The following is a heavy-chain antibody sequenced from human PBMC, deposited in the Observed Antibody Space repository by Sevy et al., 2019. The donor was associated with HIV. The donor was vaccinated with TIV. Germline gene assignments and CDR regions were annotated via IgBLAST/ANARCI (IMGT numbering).Heavy chain of an antibody. CDR1: GFTFSTYA. D-gene: IGHD2-15*01. CDR2: ISGNGGST. V-gene: IGHV3-64*01. Sequence: GGSLRLSCAASGFTFSTYAMHWVRQAPGKGLEYVSAISGNGGSTYYANSVKGRFTISRDNSKNTLYLQMGSLRVEDMAVYYCARGTFVVLVRGMDVWGPGTTVTVSS. J-gene: IGHJ6*02. CDR3: ARGTFVVLVRGMDV.